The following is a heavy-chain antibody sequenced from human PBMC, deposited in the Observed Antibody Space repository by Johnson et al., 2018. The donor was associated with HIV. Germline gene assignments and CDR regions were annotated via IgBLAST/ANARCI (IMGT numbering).Heavy chain of an antibody. CDR3: TTLGWYDAFDI. CDR2: ISAI. Sequence: QVQLVESGGGLVQPGGSLRLSCAASGFTFSDCYMRWIRQAPGKGLEWLSYISAISYADSVKGRFTISRDNSKNTLYLQMNSLRAEDTAVYYCTTLGWYDAFDIWGQGTMVTVSS. D-gene: IGHD6-19*01. J-gene: IGHJ3*02. CDR1: GFTFSDCY. V-gene: IGHV3-11*01.